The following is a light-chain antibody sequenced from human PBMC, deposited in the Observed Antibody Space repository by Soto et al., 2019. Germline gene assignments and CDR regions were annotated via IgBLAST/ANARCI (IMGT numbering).Light chain of an antibody. CDR2: AAS. CDR3: QQSYRSPYT. CDR1: QTINIY. Sequence: IQLTQSPSSLSASVGDTVTVTCRASQTINIYLNWYQQKPGKAPELLIYAASSLQSGVPSRFSGGGSRTDFTLIIDSLQPEDCATNYCQQSYRSPYTFGQGTTRAIK. V-gene: IGKV1-39*01. J-gene: IGKJ2*01.